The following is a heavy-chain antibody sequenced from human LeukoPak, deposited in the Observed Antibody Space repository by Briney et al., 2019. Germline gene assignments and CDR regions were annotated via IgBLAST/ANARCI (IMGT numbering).Heavy chain of an antibody. D-gene: IGHD1-7*01. J-gene: IGHJ4*02. CDR1: GGSISSGGYY. Sequence: SQTLSLTRTVSGGSISSGGYYWSWIRQPPGTGLEWIGYIYLSGTTYYNPSLKSRVTISVDRSKNQFSLNLSSVNAADTAMYYCARGPQMGTRQPYFDFWGQGTLVTVSS. V-gene: IGHV4-30-2*01. CDR3: ARGPQMGTRQPYFDF. CDR2: IYLSGTT.